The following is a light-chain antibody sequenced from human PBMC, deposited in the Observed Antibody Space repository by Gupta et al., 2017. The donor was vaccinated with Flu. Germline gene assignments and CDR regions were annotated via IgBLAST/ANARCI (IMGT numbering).Light chain of an antibody. Sequence: SYELTQPPSVSVSPGKPARITCSGDNLGDKYACWYQQKPGQSPVLVIYQDSKRPSGIPQRFSGSNSGNTATLTSSGTQAMDEADYYRQSWDSSTSYVFGTGTKVTVL. CDR2: QDS. CDR3: QSWDSSTSYV. V-gene: IGLV3-1*01. CDR1: NLGDKY. J-gene: IGLJ1*01.